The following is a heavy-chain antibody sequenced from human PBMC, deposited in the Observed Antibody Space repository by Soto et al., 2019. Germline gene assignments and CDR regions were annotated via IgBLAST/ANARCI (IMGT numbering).Heavy chain of an antibody. CDR2: IQSGGVT. V-gene: IGHV3-53*01. J-gene: IGHJ4*02. D-gene: IGHD5-12*01. CDR3: VRVLYDSGVVDF. CDR1: GFTVDNFD. Sequence: QLVESGGGLFQAGGSTRLSCLVSGFTVDNFDMAWVRQAPGKGLEWASIIQSGGVTYYPDSAQGRFTISRDNSKNAVYLQMNSLRVEYTGVYSCVRVLYDSGVVDFWGQGSLITVS.